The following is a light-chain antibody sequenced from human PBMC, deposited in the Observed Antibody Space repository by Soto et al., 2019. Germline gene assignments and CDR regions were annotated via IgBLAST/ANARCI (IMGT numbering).Light chain of an antibody. Sequence: EIVLTQSPGTLSLSPGEGATLSCRASQSVTSSFLAWHQHKPGQAPRLLIYSASSRATGIPDRFSGSGSGTDFTLTISRLEPEDFAVYYCQQYSSSPHTFGQGTRLEIK. CDR1: QSVTSSF. CDR3: QQYSSSPHT. J-gene: IGKJ5*01. V-gene: IGKV3-20*01. CDR2: SAS.